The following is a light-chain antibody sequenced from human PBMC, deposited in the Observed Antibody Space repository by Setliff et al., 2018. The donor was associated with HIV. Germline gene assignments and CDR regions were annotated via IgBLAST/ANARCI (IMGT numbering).Light chain of an antibody. CDR1: QSVSTK. J-gene: IGKJ1*01. CDR2: GAS. V-gene: IGKV3-15*01. CDR3: QQYDNWPPWT. Sequence: EIVMTQSPATLSVSPGERATLSCRASQSVSTKLAWYQQKPGQAPRLLIYGASTRATGIPARFSGSGSGTEFTLTISSLQSEDSALYYCQQYDNWPPWTFGQGTKVDIK.